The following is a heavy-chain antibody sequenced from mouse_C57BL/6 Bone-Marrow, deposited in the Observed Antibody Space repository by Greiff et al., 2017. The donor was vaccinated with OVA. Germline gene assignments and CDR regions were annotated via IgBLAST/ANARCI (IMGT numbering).Heavy chain of an antibody. CDR2: IWGVGST. J-gene: IGHJ2*01. D-gene: IGHD1-1*01. Sequence: VQLQQSGPGLVAPSQSLSITCTVSGFSLTSYGVDWVRQSPGKGLEWLGVIWGVGSTNYNSALKSRLSISKDNSKSQVFLKMNSLQTDDTAMYYCARYYYGSSYFHPYFDYWGQGTTLTVSS. CDR3: ARYYYGSSYFHPYFDY. V-gene: IGHV2-6*01. CDR1: GFSLTSYG.